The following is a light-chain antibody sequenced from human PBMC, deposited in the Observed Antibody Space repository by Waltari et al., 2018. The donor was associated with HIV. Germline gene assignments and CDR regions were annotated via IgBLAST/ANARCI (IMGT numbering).Light chain of an antibody. CDR1: SLRRYS. J-gene: IGLJ1*01. CDR2: GKD. V-gene: IGLV3-19*01. CDR3: DSRDTNDKHHV. Sequence: SSDLTQHPAVSVALGQTVRITCQGDSLRRYSASWYQQKPGQAPVVVMYGKDNRPSGIPDRFSGSSSGNTGSLTITGAQAEDEAVYYCDSRDTNDKHHVFGTGTKVTV.